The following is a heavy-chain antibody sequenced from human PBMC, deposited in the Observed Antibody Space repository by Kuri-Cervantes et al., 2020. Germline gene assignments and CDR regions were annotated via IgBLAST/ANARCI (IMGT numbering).Heavy chain of an antibody. J-gene: IGHJ3*02. CDR3: AREWTGTTFFLSFAAFDI. CDR2: ISYDGSNK. Sequence: GESLKISCAASGFTFSSYAMHWVRQAPGKGLEWVAVISYDGSNKYYADSVKGRFTISRDNSKNTLYLQMNSLRAEDTAVYYYAREWTGTTFFLSFAAFDIWGQGTMVTVSS. V-gene: IGHV3-30-3*01. D-gene: IGHD1-1*01. CDR1: GFTFSSYA.